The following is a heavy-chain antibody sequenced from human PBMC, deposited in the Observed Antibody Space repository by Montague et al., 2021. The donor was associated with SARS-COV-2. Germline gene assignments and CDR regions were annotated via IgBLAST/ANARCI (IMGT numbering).Heavy chain of an antibody. CDR2: MSYSGSA. Sequence: SETLSLTCTVSGATISSDYWSWIRQSPGKGLEWIGYMSYSGSATYNPSLESRVAISRDTSKNQFSLTLIPATAADTAIYYCARTSDPSNFDSTDYYGAFDVWGQGTTVIVSS. V-gene: IGHV4-59*01. CDR1: GATISSDY. J-gene: IGHJ3*01. CDR3: ARTSDPSNFDSTDYYGAFDV. D-gene: IGHD3-22*01.